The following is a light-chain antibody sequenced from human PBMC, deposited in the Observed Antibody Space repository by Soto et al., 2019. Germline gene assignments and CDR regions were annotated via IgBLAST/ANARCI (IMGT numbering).Light chain of an antibody. CDR1: SSNIGAGYD. Sequence: QSVLTQPPSVSGAPGQRVTISCTGSSSNIGAGYDVHWYQQLPGTAPKLLIYGNSNRPSGVPDRFSGSKSGNTASLTISGLQAEDEADYYCCSYAGSFRVFGTGTKVTVL. J-gene: IGLJ1*01. V-gene: IGLV1-40*01. CDR2: GNS. CDR3: CSYAGSFRV.